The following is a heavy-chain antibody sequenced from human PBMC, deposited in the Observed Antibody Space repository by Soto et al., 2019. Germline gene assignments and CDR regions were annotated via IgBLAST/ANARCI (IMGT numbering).Heavy chain of an antibody. Sequence: SVKVSCKACGGTFSNSAIIWVRQAPGQGLEWMGGILPIFGTPNYAQKFQGRLTISADEFSSTAYMELNILRSEDTAVYYCATPVDALDPAMLKGIAFWGQGILVTVSS. CDR1: GGTFSNSA. CDR2: ILPIFGTP. V-gene: IGHV1-69*13. J-gene: IGHJ1*01. CDR3: ATPVDALDPAMLKGIAF. D-gene: IGHD5-18*01.